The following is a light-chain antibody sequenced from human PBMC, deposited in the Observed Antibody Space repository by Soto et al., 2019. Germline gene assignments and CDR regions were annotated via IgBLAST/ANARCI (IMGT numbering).Light chain of an antibody. CDR1: QSVSTSTY. CDR2: GAS. V-gene: IGKV3-20*01. Sequence: EIVSTQSPGTLSLSPGERATLSCRASQSVSTSTYLAWYQHKPGQAPRLLIYGASSRATGIPDRFSGSGSGTDFTLTISRLEPEDFAVYYCQQYGSSPYTFGQGTKLEIK. CDR3: QQYGSSPYT. J-gene: IGKJ2*01.